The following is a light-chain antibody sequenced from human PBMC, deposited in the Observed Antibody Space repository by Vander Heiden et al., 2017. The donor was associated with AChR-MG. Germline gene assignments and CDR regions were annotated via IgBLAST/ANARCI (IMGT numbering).Light chain of an antibody. Sequence: QSVLTQPPSVSAAPGQKVTISCSGSSSNIANDYVSWYQQLPGTAPKLLIYDNYNRPSGIPDRFSGSKSGTSATLGITGLQTGDEADYYCGRWDRSLSVWVFGGGTKLTVL. CDR3: GRWDRSLSVWV. V-gene: IGLV1-51*01. J-gene: IGLJ3*02. CDR2: DNY. CDR1: SSNIANDY.